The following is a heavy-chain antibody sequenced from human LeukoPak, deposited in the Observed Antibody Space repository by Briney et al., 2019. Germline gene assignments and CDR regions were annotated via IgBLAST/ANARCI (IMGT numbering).Heavy chain of an antibody. CDR1: GVTFSNYE. J-gene: IGHJ4*02. Sequence: GGSLRLSCAASGVTFSNYEMNWVRQAPGKGLEWISYINGRGSTINYADSVKGRFTISRDNAKNSLYLQMYSLRVEDTAVYYCVGSANSADWGQGTLDSVSS. CDR3: VGSANSAD. CDR2: INGRGSTI. D-gene: IGHD4/OR15-4a*01. V-gene: IGHV3-48*03.